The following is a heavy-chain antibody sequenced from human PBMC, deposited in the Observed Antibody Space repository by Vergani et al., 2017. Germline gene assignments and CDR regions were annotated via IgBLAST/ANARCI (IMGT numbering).Heavy chain of an antibody. J-gene: IGHJ6*02. CDR1: GGSISSGSYY. D-gene: IGHD6-13*01. V-gene: IGHV4-61*02. CDR2: FYTGGGT. CDR3: AREPLYSTTWSFLLLDMDV. Sequence: QVQLQESGPGLVRPSQTLSLTCTVSGGSISSGSYYWSWFRQPAGKGLEWIGRFYTGGGTSYNPSLKSRVTISVDTSKNQFSLQLSSVTAADTAVYYCAREPLYSTTWSFLLLDMDVWGQGTTVTVSS.